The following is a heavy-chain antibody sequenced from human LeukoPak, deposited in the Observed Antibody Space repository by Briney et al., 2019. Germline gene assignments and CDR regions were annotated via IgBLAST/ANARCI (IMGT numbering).Heavy chain of an antibody. CDR1: GFTFSSYG. CDR3: ARELSVWGSYRVFDY. Sequence: GGSLRLSCAASGFTFSSYGMHWVRQAPGKGLEWVAVIWYDGSNKYYADSVKGRFTISRDNSKNTLYLQMNSLRAEDTAVYYCARELSVWGSYRVFDYWGQGTLVTVSS. CDR2: IWYDGSNK. J-gene: IGHJ4*02. D-gene: IGHD3-16*02. V-gene: IGHV3-33*01.